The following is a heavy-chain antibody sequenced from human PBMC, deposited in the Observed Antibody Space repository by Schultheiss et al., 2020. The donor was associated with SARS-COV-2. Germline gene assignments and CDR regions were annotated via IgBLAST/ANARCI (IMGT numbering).Heavy chain of an antibody. J-gene: IGHJ5*02. CDR3: ATAPRIDVGAAAEQPKTESGGWFDP. D-gene: IGHD1/OR15-1a*01. Sequence: ASVKVSCKVSGYTLTELSMHWVRQAPGKGLEWMGGFDPEDGETIYAQKFQGRVTMTEDTSTDTAYMELSSLRSEDTAVYYCATAPRIDVGAAAEQPKTESGGWFDPWGQGTLVTVS. V-gene: IGHV1-24*01. CDR2: FDPEDGET. CDR1: GYTLTELS.